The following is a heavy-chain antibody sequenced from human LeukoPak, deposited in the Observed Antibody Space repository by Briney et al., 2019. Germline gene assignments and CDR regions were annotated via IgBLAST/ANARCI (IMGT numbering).Heavy chain of an antibody. D-gene: IGHD6-13*01. CDR3: TREGITAAADY. CDR2: ISWDGGST. Sequence: GGSLRLSCAASGFTFDDYTMHWVRQAPGKGLEWVSLISWDGGSTYYADSVKGRFTISRDNSKNSLYLQMNSLRGEDTAVYYCTREGITAAADYWGQGTLVTVSS. CDR1: GFTFDDYT. J-gene: IGHJ4*02. V-gene: IGHV3-43*01.